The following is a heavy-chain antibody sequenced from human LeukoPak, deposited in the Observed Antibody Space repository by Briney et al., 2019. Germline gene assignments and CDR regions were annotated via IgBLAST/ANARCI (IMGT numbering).Heavy chain of an antibody. CDR1: GYTLTSFH. Sequence: ASVKVSCKASGYTLTSFHMHWVRQAPGQGLEWMGWINTNTGNPTYAQGFTGRFVFSLDTSVSTAYLQISSLRAEDTAVYYCARDFDYYYYGMDVWGQGTTVTVSS. CDR2: INTNTGNP. J-gene: IGHJ6*02. CDR3: ARDFDYYYYGMDV. V-gene: IGHV7-4-1*02.